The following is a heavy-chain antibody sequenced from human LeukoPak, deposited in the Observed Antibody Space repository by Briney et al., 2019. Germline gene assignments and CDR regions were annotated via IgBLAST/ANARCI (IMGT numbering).Heavy chain of an antibody. CDR3: ARRWWLRGPDVLIPFDY. Sequence: SETLSLTCTVSGGSIRSISNYWGWIRQPPGKGLEWIGNIYYSGSTNYNPSLKSRVTISLDTSKNQFSLKLTSVTAADTAVYYCARRWWLRGPDVLIPFDYWGQGTLVSVSS. V-gene: IGHV4-39*01. CDR1: GGSIRSISNY. J-gene: IGHJ4*02. CDR2: IYYSGST. D-gene: IGHD5-12*01.